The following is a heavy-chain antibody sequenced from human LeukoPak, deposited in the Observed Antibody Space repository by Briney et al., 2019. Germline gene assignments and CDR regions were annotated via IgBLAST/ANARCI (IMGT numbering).Heavy chain of an antibody. CDR2: INSDGSST. CDR1: GFTFSSYW. V-gene: IGHV3-74*01. Sequence: GGFLRFSCAASGFTFSSYWMHWVRQAPGKGLGWVSRINSDGSSTSYADSLKGRFTISRDNAKNTLYLQMNSLRAEDTAVYYWARFGPPFDLWGRGTLVTVS. D-gene: IGHD3-10*01. J-gene: IGHJ2*01. CDR3: ARFGPPFDL.